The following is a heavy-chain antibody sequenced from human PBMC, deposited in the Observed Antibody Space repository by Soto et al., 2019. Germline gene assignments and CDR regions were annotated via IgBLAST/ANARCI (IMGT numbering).Heavy chain of an antibody. CDR1: GFTFSKFD. V-gene: IGHV3-13*04. Sequence: LRLSCEASGFTFSKFDMHWVRQPTGKGLEWVSTIGISGDTYYAVSVKGRYTISRDNAKNSLSLQMNSLRAGDTALYFCARGQEVGAHFFDSWGQGTQVTVSS. J-gene: IGHJ4*02. CDR2: IGISGDT. D-gene: IGHD2-15*01. CDR3: ARGQEVGAHFFDS.